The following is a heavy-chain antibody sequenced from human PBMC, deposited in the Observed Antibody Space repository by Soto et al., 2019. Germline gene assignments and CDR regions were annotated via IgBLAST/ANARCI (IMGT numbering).Heavy chain of an antibody. J-gene: IGHJ5*02. CDR3: ARAASSSWYKGNWFDP. Sequence: SETLSLTCAVSGGSISSGGYSWSWIRQPPGKGLEWIGYIYHSGSTYYNPSLKSRVTISVDRSKNQFSLKLSSVTAADTAVYYCARAASSSWYKGNWFDPWGQGTLVTVS. CDR2: IYHSGST. V-gene: IGHV4-30-2*01. D-gene: IGHD6-13*01. CDR1: GGSISSGGYS.